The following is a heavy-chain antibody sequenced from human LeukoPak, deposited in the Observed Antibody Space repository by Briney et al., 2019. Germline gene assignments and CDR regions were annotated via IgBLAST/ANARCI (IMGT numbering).Heavy chain of an antibody. Sequence: WASVKVSCKASGYTFTSYGISWVRQAPGQGLEWMGWISAYNGNTNYAQKLQGRVTMTTDTSTSTAYMELSSLRSEDTAVYYCARDSWELLDDAFDIWGQGTMVTVSS. D-gene: IGHD1-26*01. J-gene: IGHJ3*02. CDR3: ARDSWELLDDAFDI. CDR1: GYTFTSYG. CDR2: ISAYNGNT. V-gene: IGHV1-18*01.